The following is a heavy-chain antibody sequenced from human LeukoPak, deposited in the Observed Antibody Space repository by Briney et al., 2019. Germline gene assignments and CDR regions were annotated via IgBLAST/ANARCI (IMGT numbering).Heavy chain of an antibody. CDR2: ISYSGST. D-gene: IGHD1-1*01. V-gene: IGHV4-59*01. Sequence: KASETLSLTCTVSGSSISSYYWSWIRQPPGKGLEWIGYISYSGSTNFNPSLKSRVTISVDTSKNQFSLKLSSVTAADTAVYYCAREGTAGTNLNWFDPWGQGTLVTVSS. CDR3: AREGTAGTNLNWFDP. J-gene: IGHJ5*02. CDR1: GSSISSYY.